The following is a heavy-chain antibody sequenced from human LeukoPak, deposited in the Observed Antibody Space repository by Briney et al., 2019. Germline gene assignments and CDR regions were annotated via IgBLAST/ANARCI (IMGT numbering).Heavy chain of an antibody. CDR2: ISGSGGST. Sequence: GGSLRLSCAASGFTLSSYAMSWVRQAPGKGLEWVSGISGSGGSTLYADSVKGRFTISRDNSKKTVYLQMNSLRAEDTAVYYCAKDRVAHFFYRYCDLWGRGTLVTVPS. J-gene: IGHJ2*01. CDR3: AKDRVAHFFYRYCDL. CDR1: GFTLSSYA. V-gene: IGHV3-23*01. D-gene: IGHD5-12*01.